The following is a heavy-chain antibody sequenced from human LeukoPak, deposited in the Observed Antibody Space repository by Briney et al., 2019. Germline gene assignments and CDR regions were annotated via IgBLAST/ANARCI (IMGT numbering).Heavy chain of an antibody. CDR2: ISGSGSGT. CDR1: GFTFSSYG. Sequence: GGSLRLSCAAAGFTFSSYGMSWGRQAPGKGLEWVSGISGSGSGTYYADSVKGRFTISRDNSKNTLHLQMNSLRAEDTAVYYCATHGSAHYYMDVWGKGTTVTISS. CDR3: ATHGSAHYYMDV. J-gene: IGHJ6*03. D-gene: IGHD2-2*03. V-gene: IGHV3-23*01.